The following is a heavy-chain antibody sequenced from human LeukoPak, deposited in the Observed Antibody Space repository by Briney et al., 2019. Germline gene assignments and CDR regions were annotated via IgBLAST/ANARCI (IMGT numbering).Heavy chain of an antibody. CDR1: GFTVSSNY. CDR3: ARGYSYGSRWTDAFDI. Sequence: GGSLRLSCAASGFTVSSNYMSWVRQAPGKGLEWVSVIYSGGSTYYADSVKGRFTISRDNSKNTLYLQMNSLRAEDTAVYYCARGYSYGSRWTDAFDIWGQGTMVTVSS. V-gene: IGHV3-53*01. J-gene: IGHJ3*02. D-gene: IGHD5-18*01. CDR2: IYSGGST.